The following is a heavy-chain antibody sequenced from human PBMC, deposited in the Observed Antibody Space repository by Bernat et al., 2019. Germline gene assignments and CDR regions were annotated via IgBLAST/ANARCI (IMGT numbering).Heavy chain of an antibody. J-gene: IGHJ3*02. Sequence: EVQLVESGGGLVQPGRSLRPSCAASGFTFDVYAMYCVRHVPGNGLEWVSGISWNSVTISYADSVNGRFTISRDNAKNSLYLQMNSLRAEDTAFYYCSKAVAAAVSDAFDIWGQGTMVTVSS. CDR3: SKAVAAAVSDAFDI. V-gene: IGHV3-9*01. CDR2: ISWNSVTI. D-gene: IGHD6-13*01. CDR1: GFTFDVYA.